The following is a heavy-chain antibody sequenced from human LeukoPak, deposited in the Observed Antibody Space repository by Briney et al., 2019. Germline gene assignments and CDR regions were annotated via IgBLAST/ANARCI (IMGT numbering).Heavy chain of an antibody. CDR2: IYYSGTT. D-gene: IGHD1-26*01. CDR1: GGSISSYY. CDR3: ARGGWGSFDY. J-gene: IGHJ4*02. Sequence: PSETLSLTCTVSGGSISSYYWSWLRQPPGKGLEWIGYIYYSGTTNYNPSLKSRVTISLDTSKNQFSLKLISVTAADTAVYYCARGGWGSFDYWGQGTLVTVSS. V-gene: IGHV4-59*01.